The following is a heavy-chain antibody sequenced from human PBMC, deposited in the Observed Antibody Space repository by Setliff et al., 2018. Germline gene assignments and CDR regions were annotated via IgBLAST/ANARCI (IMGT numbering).Heavy chain of an antibody. V-gene: IGHV4-4*07. J-gene: IGHJ4*02. D-gene: IGHD6-19*01. CDR3: AKEASSGWYFDY. Sequence: PSETLSLTCTVSGGSINSYYWSWIRPPAGKGLEWIGRMYTSETTNYNPSLKSRVTMSVDTSKNQFSLKLCSVTAADTAVYYCAKEASSGWYFDYWGQGTLVTVSS. CDR2: MYTSETT. CDR1: GGSINSYY.